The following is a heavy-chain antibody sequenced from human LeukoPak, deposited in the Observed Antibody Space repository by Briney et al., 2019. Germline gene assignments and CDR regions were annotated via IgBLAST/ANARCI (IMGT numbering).Heavy chain of an antibody. CDR2: VYYSGST. V-gene: IGHV4-59*01. D-gene: IGHD6-19*01. CDR3: ARVGSGWYSGWFDP. J-gene: IGHJ5*02. CDR1: GDFITAYY. Sequence: SETLSLTCSVSGDFITAYYWSWIRQPPGKGLEWIGYVYYSGSTEYNPSLRSRVTISVDTSKNQFSLKLSSATAADTAVYYCARVGSGWYSGWFDPWGQGTLVTVSS.